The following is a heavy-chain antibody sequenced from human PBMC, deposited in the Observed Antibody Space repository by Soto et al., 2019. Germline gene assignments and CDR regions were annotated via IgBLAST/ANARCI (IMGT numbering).Heavy chain of an antibody. D-gene: IGHD3-22*01. CDR1: GFTFSSYA. J-gene: IGHJ1*01. V-gene: IGHV3-30-3*01. Sequence: QVQLVESGGGVVQPGRSLRLSCAASGFTFSSYAMHWVRQAPGKGLEWVAVISYDGSNKYYADSVKGRFTISRDNSKNTLYLQMNSLRAEDTAVYYCARGRPYYYDSSGYPDVQYFQHWGQGTLVTVSS. CDR3: ARGRPYYYDSSGYPDVQYFQH. CDR2: ISYDGSNK.